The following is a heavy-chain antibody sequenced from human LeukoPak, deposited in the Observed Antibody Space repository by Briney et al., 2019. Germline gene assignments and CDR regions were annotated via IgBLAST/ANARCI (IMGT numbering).Heavy chain of an antibody. Sequence: ASVKVSCKASGYTFTSYAISWVRQAPGQGLEWMGGIIPIFGTANYAQKFQGRVTITTDESTSTAYMELSSLRSEDTAVYYCAREASLISYYYMDVWGKGTTVTVSS. V-gene: IGHV1-69*05. CDR2: IIPIFGTA. CDR3: AREASLISYYYMDV. D-gene: IGHD5-12*01. CDR1: GYTFTSYA. J-gene: IGHJ6*03.